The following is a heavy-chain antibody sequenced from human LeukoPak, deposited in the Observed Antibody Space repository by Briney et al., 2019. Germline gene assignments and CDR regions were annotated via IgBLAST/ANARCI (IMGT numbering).Heavy chain of an antibody. CDR3: ARSIVVVPAAILVPDYYYYMDV. CDR2: MNPNSGNT. J-gene: IGHJ6*03. CDR1: GYTFTSYD. Sequence: ASVKVSCKASGYTFTSYDINWVRQATGRGLEWMGWMNPNSGNTGYAQKFQGRVTMTRNTSISTAYMELSSLRSEDTAVYYCARSIVVVPAAILVPDYYYYMDVWGKGTTVTVSS. D-gene: IGHD2-2*02. V-gene: IGHV1-8*01.